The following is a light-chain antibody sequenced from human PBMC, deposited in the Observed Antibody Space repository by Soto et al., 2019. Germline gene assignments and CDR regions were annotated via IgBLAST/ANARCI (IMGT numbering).Light chain of an antibody. CDR3: SSYPSGSGSV. CDR2: ETS. CDR1: SSDFGRYKF. J-gene: IGLJ1*01. V-gene: IGLV2-14*02. Sequence: QSVLAQPASVSGSPGQSVTISCTGTSSDFGRYKFVSWYQHHPGKVPKVIIYETSKRPSGVSDRFSGSKSGNTASLTISGIQAEDEADYSCSSYPSGSGSVFGKGTKVTV.